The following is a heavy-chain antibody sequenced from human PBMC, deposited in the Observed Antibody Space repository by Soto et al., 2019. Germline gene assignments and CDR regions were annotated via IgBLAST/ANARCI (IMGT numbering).Heavy chain of an antibody. D-gene: IGHD2-15*01. V-gene: IGHV3-48*01. CDR2: ISSGSTAI. CDR3: GSLGYCSGGSCFYDAFDL. Sequence: EVQLVESGGGLVQPGGSLRLSCAASGLTFSSYAMNWVRQGPGKGLEWVSYISSGSTAIYYADSVKGRFTISRDNAKNSLYLQLNSLRAEDTAVYYCGSLGYCSGGSCFYDAFDLWGQGTMVNVSS. J-gene: IGHJ3*01. CDR1: GLTFSSYA.